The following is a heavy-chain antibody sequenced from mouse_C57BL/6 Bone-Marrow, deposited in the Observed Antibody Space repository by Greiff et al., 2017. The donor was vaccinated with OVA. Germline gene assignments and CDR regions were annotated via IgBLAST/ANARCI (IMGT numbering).Heavy chain of an antibody. D-gene: IGHD1-1*01. J-gene: IGHJ1*03. CDR2: IYPRSGYT. Sequence: VQGVESGAELARPGASVKLSCKASGYTFTSYGISWVKQRTGQGLEWIGEIYPRSGYTYYNEKFKGKANLTADKSSSTAYMELRSPTSEDSAVYFCARVGVTVVATNFDFWGTGTTVTVSS. CDR1: GYTFTSYG. CDR3: ARVGVTVVATNFDF. V-gene: IGHV1-81*01.